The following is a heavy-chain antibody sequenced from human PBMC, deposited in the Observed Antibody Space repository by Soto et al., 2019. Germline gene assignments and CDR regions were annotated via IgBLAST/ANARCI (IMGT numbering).Heavy chain of an antibody. V-gene: IGHV4-59*08. CDR1: GGSISSYY. J-gene: IGHJ4*02. D-gene: IGHD3-3*01. Sequence: SETLSLTCTVSGGSISSYYWSWIRQPPGKGLEWIGYIYYSGSTNYNPSLKSRVTISVDTSKNQFSLKLSSVTAADTAVYYCARGGWRPIDYWGQGTLVTVSS. CDR2: IYYSGST. CDR3: ARGGWRPIDY.